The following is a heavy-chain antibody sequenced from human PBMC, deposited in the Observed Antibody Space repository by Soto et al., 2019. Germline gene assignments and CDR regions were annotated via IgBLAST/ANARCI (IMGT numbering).Heavy chain of an antibody. J-gene: IGHJ4*02. D-gene: IGHD1-26*01. CDR1: GFIFSGHW. CDR3: ARVLRGRGSSTFDY. V-gene: IGHV3-74*01. Sequence: EVQLVESGGGLVHPGGSLRLSCAASGFIFSGHWMHWVRQPPGKGLERVSRINGDGSSTSYADSVGGRFTISRDDGKNTLDLQMNDLRPEDTALYYCARVLRGRGSSTFDYWGQGTLVTVSS. CDR2: INGDGSST.